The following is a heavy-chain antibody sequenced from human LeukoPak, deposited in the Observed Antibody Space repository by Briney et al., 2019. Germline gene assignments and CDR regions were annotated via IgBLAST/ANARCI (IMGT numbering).Heavy chain of an antibody. Sequence: ASETLSLTCTVSGGSISSGGYYWSWIRQHPGKGLEWIGYIYYSGSTYYNPSLKSRVTISVDTSKNQFSLKLSSVTAADTAVYYCARDTPYDYGDYGDAFDIWGQGTMVTVSS. V-gene: IGHV4-31*03. CDR2: IYYSGST. CDR3: ARDTPYDYGDYGDAFDI. J-gene: IGHJ3*02. D-gene: IGHD4-17*01. CDR1: GGSISSGGYY.